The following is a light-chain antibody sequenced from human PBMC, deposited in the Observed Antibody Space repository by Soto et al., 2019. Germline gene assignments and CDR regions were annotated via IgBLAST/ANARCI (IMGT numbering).Light chain of an antibody. J-gene: IGKJ2*01. V-gene: IGKV1-17*01. Sequence: DIQMTQSPSSLSASVGDTVTITCRASQHITNDCAWYQQKAGRAPKCLILLASRLQTGVPSRFSGSGSGTEFTLTISSLQPEDFATYYCLHHNGYPPVVGQGTKVEI. CDR1: QHITND. CDR3: LHHNGYPPV. CDR2: LAS.